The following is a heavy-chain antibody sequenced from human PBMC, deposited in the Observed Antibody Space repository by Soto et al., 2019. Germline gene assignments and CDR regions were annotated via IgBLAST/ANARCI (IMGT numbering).Heavy chain of an antibody. D-gene: IGHD3-16*01. V-gene: IGHV3-30*18. Sequence: GGSLRLSCAASGFTFSSYGMHWVRQAPGKGLEWVAVISYDGSNKYYADSVKGRFTISRDNSKNTLYLQMNSLRAEDTAVYYCAKDRLSPIMARPYYYYYGMDVWGQGTTVTVSS. CDR2: ISYDGSNK. J-gene: IGHJ6*02. CDR3: AKDRLSPIMARPYYYYYGMDV. CDR1: GFTFSSYG.